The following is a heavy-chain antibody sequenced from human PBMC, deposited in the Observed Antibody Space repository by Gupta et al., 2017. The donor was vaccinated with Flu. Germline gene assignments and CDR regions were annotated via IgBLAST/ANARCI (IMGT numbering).Heavy chain of an antibody. CDR1: GFTFDDYG. D-gene: IGHD1-1*01. CDR3: AKEVHIGKDAFHI. CDR2: IDWNGGST. Sequence: EVLLVESGGSVVRPGGSLRLSCAASGFTFDDYGMFWVRQAPGKGLEWVSGIDWNGGSTGYADSVKGRFTISRDNAKNSLYLQMNSLRAEDTALYHCAKEVHIGKDAFHIWGQGTMVTVSS. J-gene: IGHJ3*02. V-gene: IGHV3-20*01.